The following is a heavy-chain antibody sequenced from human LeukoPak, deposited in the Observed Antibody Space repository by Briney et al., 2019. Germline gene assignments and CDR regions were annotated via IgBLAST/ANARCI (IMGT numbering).Heavy chain of an antibody. CDR2: IYYSGST. CDR1: GGSISSGDYY. D-gene: IGHD2-15*01. Sequence: SETLSLTCTVSGGSISSGDYYWSWIRQPPGKGLKWIGYIYYSGSTYYNPSLKSRVTISVDTSKNQFSLKLSSVTAADTAVYYCASTSLVVVAAKDTNWFDPWGQGTLVTVSS. V-gene: IGHV4-30-4*01. J-gene: IGHJ5*02. CDR3: ASTSLVVVAAKDTNWFDP.